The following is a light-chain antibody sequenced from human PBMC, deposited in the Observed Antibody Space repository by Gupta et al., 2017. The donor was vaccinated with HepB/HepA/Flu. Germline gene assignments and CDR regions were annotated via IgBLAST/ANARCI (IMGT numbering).Light chain of an antibody. CDR1: QSVSLS. Sequence: EIVLTQFPATLSLSPGERVTLSCRASQSVSLSIAWYQQKPGQAPRLLVYDAFSRAAGVPPRFSGVGSGTDFTLTISRLEPEDLAVYYCQQRANWPLVTFGQGTRLDIK. CDR2: DAF. CDR3: QQRANWPLVT. V-gene: IGKV3-11*01. J-gene: IGKJ5*01.